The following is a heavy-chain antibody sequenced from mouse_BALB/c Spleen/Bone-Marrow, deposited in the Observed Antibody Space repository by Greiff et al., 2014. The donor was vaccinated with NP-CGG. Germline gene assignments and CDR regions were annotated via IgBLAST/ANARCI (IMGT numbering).Heavy chain of an antibody. V-gene: IGHV1-14*01. CDR3: ARGGYGNVYYAMDY. CDR2: INPYNDGT. D-gene: IGHD2-10*02. Sequence: LVESGPELVKPGASVKMSCKASGYTFTSYVMHWVKQKPGQGLEWIEYINPYNDGTKYNEKFKGKATLTSDKSSSTAYMELSSLTSEDSAVYYCARGGYGNVYYAMDYWGQGTSVTVSS. CDR1: GYTFTSYV. J-gene: IGHJ4*01.